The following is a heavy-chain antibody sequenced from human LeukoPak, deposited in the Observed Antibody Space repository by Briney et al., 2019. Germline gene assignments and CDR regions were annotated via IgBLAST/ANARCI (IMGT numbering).Heavy chain of an antibody. V-gene: IGHV3-30-3*01. CDR2: ISYDGSNK. CDR3: AREPGYYFDY. Sequence: GGSLRLSCAASGFTFSRYAMHWVRQAPGKGLEWVAVISYDGSNKYYADSVKGRFTISRDNSKNTPYLQMNSPRTEDTAVYYCAREPGYYFDYWGQGTLVTVSS. J-gene: IGHJ4*02. D-gene: IGHD3-10*01. CDR1: GFTFSRYA.